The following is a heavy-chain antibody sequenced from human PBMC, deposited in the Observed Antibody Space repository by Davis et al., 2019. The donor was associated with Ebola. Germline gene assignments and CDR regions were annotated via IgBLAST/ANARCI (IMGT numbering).Heavy chain of an antibody. CDR2: ISSSCSTI. D-gene: IGHD2-15*01. J-gene: IGHJ6*02. Sequence: GESLKISCAASGFTFSDYYMSWIRQAPGKGLEWVSYISSSCSTIYYADSVKGRFTISRDNAKNSLYLQMNSLRAEDTAVYYCARFYCRGGSCHYYYGMDVWGQGTTVTVSS. V-gene: IGHV3-11*01. CDR3: ARFYCRGGSCHYYYGMDV. CDR1: GFTFSDYY.